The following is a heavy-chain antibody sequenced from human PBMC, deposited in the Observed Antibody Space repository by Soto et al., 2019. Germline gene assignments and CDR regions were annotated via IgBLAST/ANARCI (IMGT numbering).Heavy chain of an antibody. V-gene: IGHV1-8*01. CDR2: MNPNSGNT. D-gene: IGHD5-12*01. Sequence: ASVKVCCEASGYTFTSYDINWVRRASGQGLEWMGWMNPNSGNTGYAQKFQGRVTMTRNTSISTAYMELSSLRSEDTAVYYCARRRKRWLQSGYYFDYWGQGTLVTVSS. CDR1: GYTFTSYD. CDR3: ARRRKRWLQSGYYFDY. J-gene: IGHJ4*02.